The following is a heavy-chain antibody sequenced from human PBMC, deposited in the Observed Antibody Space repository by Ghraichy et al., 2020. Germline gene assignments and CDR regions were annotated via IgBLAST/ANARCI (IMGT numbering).Heavy chain of an antibody. V-gene: IGHV4-59*01. Sequence: SETLSLTCTVSGGSISSYYWSWIRQPPGKGLEWVGYIYYSGSTNYNPSLKSRVTISVDTSKNQFSLKLSSVTAADTAVYYCARQVYDYIWGSYAFDIWGQGTMVTVSS. CDR3: ARQVYDYIWGSYAFDI. CDR2: IYYSGST. CDR1: GGSISSYY. J-gene: IGHJ3*02. D-gene: IGHD3-16*01.